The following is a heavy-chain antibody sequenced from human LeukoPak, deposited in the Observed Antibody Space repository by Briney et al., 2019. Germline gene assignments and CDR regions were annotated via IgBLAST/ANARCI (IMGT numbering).Heavy chain of an antibody. CDR3: VRRTTGEYYFDY. D-gene: IGHD7-27*01. Sequence: GEPLKISCKGSGYWFTIYWIGWARQIPGRGLEWIGIIYPGDSDIRYSPSFQGKVNISADKPISPAYLQWSSLKASDTAMYYCVRRTTGEYYFDYWGQGTLVTVSS. CDR1: GYWFTIYW. J-gene: IGHJ4*02. CDR2: IYPGDSDI. V-gene: IGHV5-51*01.